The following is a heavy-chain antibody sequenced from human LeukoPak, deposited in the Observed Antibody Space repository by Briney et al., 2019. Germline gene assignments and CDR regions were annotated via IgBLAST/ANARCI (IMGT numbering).Heavy chain of an antibody. D-gene: IGHD3-22*01. CDR3: AKDIAIYYYDSSGHLGGAFDI. J-gene: IGHJ3*02. V-gene: IGHV3-9*01. CDR1: GFPFDDYV. CDR2: IRWNSGSI. Sequence: GGSLSLSCAASGFPFDDYVMQLDRPAPGEGLGGDWVIRWNSGSIGYADSVKGRFTISRDNAKNSLYLQMNSLRAEDTALYYCAKDIAIYYYDSSGHLGGAFDIWGQGTMVTVSS.